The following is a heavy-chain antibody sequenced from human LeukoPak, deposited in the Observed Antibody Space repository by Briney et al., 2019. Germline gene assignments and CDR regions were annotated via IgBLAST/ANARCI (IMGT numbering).Heavy chain of an antibody. D-gene: IGHD1-1*01. CDR3: ARVVAPGGNVDSYGMDV. CDR2: IWYDGSNK. V-gene: IGHV3-33*01. J-gene: IGHJ6*02. Sequence: GGSLRLSCAASGFTFSSYGMNWVRQAPGKGLEWVAVIWYDGSNKNHADSVKGRFTISRDNSKNTLYLQMNSLRAEDTAVYYCARVVAPGGNVDSYGMDVWGQGTTVTVSS. CDR1: GFTFSSYG.